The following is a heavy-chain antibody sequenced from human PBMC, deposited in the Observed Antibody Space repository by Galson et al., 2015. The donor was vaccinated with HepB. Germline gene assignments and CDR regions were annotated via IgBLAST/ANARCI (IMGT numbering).Heavy chain of an antibody. J-gene: IGHJ3*02. Sequence: SVKVSCKVSGYTLTELSMHWVRQAPGKGLEWMGGFDPEDGETIYAQKFQGRVTMTEDTSTDTAYMELSSLRSEDTAVYYCATTDGSVGATWEAFDIWGQGTMVTVSS. V-gene: IGHV1-24*01. CDR3: ATTDGSVGATWEAFDI. D-gene: IGHD1-26*01. CDR2: FDPEDGET. CDR1: GYTLTELS.